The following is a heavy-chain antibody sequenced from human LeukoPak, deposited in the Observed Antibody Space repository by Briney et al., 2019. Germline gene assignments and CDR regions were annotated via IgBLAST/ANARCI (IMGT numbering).Heavy chain of an antibody. CDR3: ARDRPTVGYYYYYYMDV. CDR1: GGSFSSYY. D-gene: IGHD4-23*01. J-gene: IGHJ6*03. CDR2: IYYSGST. V-gene: IGHV4-59*01. Sequence: SETLSLTCTVSGGSFSSYYWSWIRQPPGKGLEWIGYIYYSGSTNYNPSFKSRVTISVDTSKNQFSLKLSSVTAADTAVYYCARDRPTVGYYYYYYMDVWGEGTTVTVSS.